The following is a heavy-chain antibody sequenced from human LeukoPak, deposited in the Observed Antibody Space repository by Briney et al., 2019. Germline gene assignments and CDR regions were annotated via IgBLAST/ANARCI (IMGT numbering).Heavy chain of an antibody. V-gene: IGHV4-61*02. D-gene: IGHD3-22*01. J-gene: IGHJ4*02. Sequence: SETLSLTCTVSSGSISSGSYYWSWIRQPAGKGLEWIGRIYTSGSTNYNPSLKSRVTISVDTSKNQFSLKLSSVTAADTAVYYCARDVLDTMIVNWGQGTLVTVSS. CDR1: SGSISSGSYY. CDR3: ARDVLDTMIVN. CDR2: IYTSGST.